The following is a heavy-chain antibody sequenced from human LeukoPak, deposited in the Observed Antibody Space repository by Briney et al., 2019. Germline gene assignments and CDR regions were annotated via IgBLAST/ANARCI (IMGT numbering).Heavy chain of an antibody. CDR2: IYYSGST. D-gene: IGHD3-22*01. V-gene: IGHV4-39*07. J-gene: IGHJ5*02. Sequence: SETLSLTCTVSGGSISSSSYYWGWIRQPPGKGLEWIGSIYYSGSTYYNPSLKSRVTISVDTSKNQFSLKLSSVTAADTAVYYCARDSSGYFISWFDPWGQGTLVTVSS. CDR1: GGSISSSSYY. CDR3: ARDSSGYFISWFDP.